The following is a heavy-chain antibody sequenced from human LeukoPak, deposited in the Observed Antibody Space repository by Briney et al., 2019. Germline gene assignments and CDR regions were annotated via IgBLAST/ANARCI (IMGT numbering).Heavy chain of an antibody. J-gene: IGHJ4*02. CDR1: GYSFINYW. Sequence: GESLKISCKGSGYSFINYWIGWVRQMPGKGLEWMGIIYPDDSDTTYNPSFQGQVTISADKSISTAYLQWSSLKASDTAMYYCARRSGNYYGVDYWGQGTLVTVSS. D-gene: IGHD1-26*01. CDR2: IYPDDSDT. CDR3: ARRSGNYYGVDY. V-gene: IGHV5-51*01.